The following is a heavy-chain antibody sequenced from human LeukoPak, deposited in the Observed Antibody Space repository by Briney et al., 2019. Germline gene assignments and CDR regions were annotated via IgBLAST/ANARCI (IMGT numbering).Heavy chain of an antibody. J-gene: IGHJ4*02. CDR2: IYYTASA. V-gene: IGHV4-31*03. CDR1: GGSINSGGYY. Sequence: SQTLSLTCTVSGGSINSGGYYWSWIRQHPGTGLEWVGYIYYTASAYYNPSLKSRLIMSVDTSKNQFSLKLSSVTAADTAVYYCTGITVTGGFYFDYWGRGTLVTVSS. D-gene: IGHD4-17*01. CDR3: TGITVTGGFYFDY.